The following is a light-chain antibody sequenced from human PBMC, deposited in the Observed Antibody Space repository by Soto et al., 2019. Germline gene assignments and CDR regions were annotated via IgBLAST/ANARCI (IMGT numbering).Light chain of an antibody. J-gene: IGKJ1*01. CDR3: QQYNSYSWT. CDR1: QSISSW. V-gene: IGKV1-5*01. CDR2: DAS. Sequence: DIQMTQSPSTLSASVGDRGTITCRASQSISSWLAWYQQKPGKAPKLLIYDASSLESGVPSRFSGSGSGTEFTLTISSLQPDDFATYCCQQYNSYSWTFGPGTKVEIK.